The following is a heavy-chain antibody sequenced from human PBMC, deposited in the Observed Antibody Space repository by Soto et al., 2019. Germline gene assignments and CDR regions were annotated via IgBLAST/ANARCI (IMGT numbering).Heavy chain of an antibody. J-gene: IGHJ4*02. CDR2: IIPIFGTA. V-gene: IGHV1-69*01. D-gene: IGHD6-6*01. CDR1: GGTFSSYA. Sequence: QVQLVQSGAEVKKPGSSVKVSCKASGGTFSSYAISWVRQAPGQGLEWMGGIIPIFGTANYAQKFQGRVTITADEYTSTAYMELSSLRSEDTAVYYCARCTSLRGRVFHYFDYWGQGTLVTVSS. CDR3: ARCTSLRGRVFHYFDY.